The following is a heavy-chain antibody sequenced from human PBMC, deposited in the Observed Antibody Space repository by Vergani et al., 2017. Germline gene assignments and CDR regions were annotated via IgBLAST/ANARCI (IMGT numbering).Heavy chain of an antibody. Sequence: QVQLQESGPGLVKPSETLSLTCTVSGGSISSGGYSWSWIRQPPGKGLEWIGYIYHSGSTYYNPSLKSQVTISVDTSKNQFSLKLSSVTAADTAVYYCARDGTSRDGYNSPSLRSNYGMDVWGQGTTVTVSS. J-gene: IGHJ6*02. V-gene: IGHV4-30-2*01. CDR1: GGSISSGGYS. D-gene: IGHD5-24*01. CDR3: ARDGTSRDGYNSPSLRSNYGMDV. CDR2: IYHSGST.